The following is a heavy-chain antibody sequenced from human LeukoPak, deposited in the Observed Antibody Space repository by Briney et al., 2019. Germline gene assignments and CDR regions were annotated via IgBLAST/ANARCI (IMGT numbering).Heavy chain of an antibody. Sequence: ASVKVSCKASRYTFSNYDINWVRQATGQGLEWIGWNNPKSGNTGYAQKFQGRVTMTRVNANNTAYMELTSLTFDDTAVYYCARGRGIAEFSIWGQGTLVTVSS. CDR3: ARGRGIAEFSI. CDR1: RYTFSNYD. V-gene: IGHV1-8*02. D-gene: IGHD3-10*01. J-gene: IGHJ4*02. CDR2: NNPKSGNT.